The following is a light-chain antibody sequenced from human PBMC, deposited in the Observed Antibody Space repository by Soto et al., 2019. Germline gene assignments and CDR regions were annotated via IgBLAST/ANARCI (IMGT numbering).Light chain of an antibody. CDR3: QQFYSTPLT. CDR2: WAS. CDR1: QSVLYSSNNKNK. Sequence: DIVMTQSPDSLAVSLGEKATINCKSSQSVLYSSNNKNKLAWYQQKPGQPPKLLIAWASTRESGVPDRFSGSGCGTDLTLAISSLQAEDVAVYYCQQFYSTPLTFGGGTKVEMK. J-gene: IGKJ4*01. V-gene: IGKV4-1*01.